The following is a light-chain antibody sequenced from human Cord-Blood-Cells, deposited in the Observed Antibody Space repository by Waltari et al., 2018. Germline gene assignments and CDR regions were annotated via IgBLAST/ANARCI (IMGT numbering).Light chain of an antibody. V-gene: IGKV1-9*01. CDR3: QQLNSYPYT. CDR1: HGISSY. J-gene: IGKJ2*01. CDR2: AAS. Sequence: DIQLTQSPSFLSASVADRVTITCRSSHGISSYLAWYQQKPGKAPKLLIYAASTLQSGVPSRFSGSGSGTEFTLTISSLQPEDFATYYCQQLNSYPYTFGQGTKLEIK.